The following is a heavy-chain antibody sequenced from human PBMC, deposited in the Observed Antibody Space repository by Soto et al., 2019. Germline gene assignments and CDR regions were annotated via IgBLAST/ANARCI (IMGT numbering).Heavy chain of an antibody. Sequence: EVQLVESGGGLVQPGGSLRLSCAASGFTFSSYWMSWVRQAPGKGLEWVANIKQDGSEKYYVDSVKGRFTISRDNAKNSLYLQMNSLRAEDTAVYYCARAAPAHYYYYYYMDVWGKGTTVTVSS. CDR3: ARAAPAHYYYYYYMDV. J-gene: IGHJ6*03. CDR2: IKQDGSEK. CDR1: GFTFSSYW. V-gene: IGHV3-7*01.